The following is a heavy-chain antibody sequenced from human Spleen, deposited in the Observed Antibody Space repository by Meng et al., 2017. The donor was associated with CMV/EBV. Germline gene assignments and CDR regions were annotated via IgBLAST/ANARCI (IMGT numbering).Heavy chain of an antibody. CDR2: IYHDGST. Sequence: SETLSLTCGVSGGSFSSNDWWSWVRQSPGKGLEWIGEIYHDGSTNYNPSLESRVTISLDKSNNRFSLKLNSVTAADTAVYYCARTSLKNVPYYYYYGMDVWGQGTTVTVSS. V-gene: IGHV4-4*02. D-gene: IGHD3-16*02. CDR3: ARTSLKNVPYYYYYGMDV. CDR1: GGSFSSNDW. J-gene: IGHJ6*01.